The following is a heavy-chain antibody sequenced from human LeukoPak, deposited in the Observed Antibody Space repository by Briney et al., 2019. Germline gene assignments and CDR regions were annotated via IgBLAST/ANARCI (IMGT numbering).Heavy chain of an antibody. J-gene: IGHJ4*02. D-gene: IGHD3-10*01. CDR2: INPSSGGT. CDR3: ARFGTYYYGSGAVGYFDY. Sequence: ASVKVSCKASGYTFTGYYMHWVRQAPGQGLELMGWINPSSGGTNYAQKFQGRVTMTRDTSISTAYMELSRLRSDDTAVYYYARFGTYYYGSGAVGYFDYWGQGTLVTVSS. CDR1: GYTFTGYY. V-gene: IGHV1-2*02.